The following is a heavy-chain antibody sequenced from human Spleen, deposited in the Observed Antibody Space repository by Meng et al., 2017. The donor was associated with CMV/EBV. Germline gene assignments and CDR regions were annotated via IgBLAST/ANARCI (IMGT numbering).Heavy chain of an antibody. CDR2: IKSKTDGGTT. J-gene: IGHJ4*02. D-gene: IGHD2-2*01. CDR3: TTAEPVVPAANLDY. V-gene: IGHV3-15*01. CDR1: GFTFSSYA. Sequence: GESLKISCAASGFTFSSYAMSWVRQAPGKGLEWVGRIKSKTDGGTTDYAAPVKGRFTISRDDSKNTLYLQMNSLKTEDTAVYYCTTAEPVVPAANLDYWGQGTLVTVSS.